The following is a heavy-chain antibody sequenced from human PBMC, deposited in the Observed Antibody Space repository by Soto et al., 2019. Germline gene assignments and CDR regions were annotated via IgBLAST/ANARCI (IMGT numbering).Heavy chain of an antibody. CDR2: ISTYNGNT. J-gene: IGHJ5*02. Sequence: ASVKVSCKTSGYTFTSYGISWVRQAPGQGLEWMGWISTYNGNTNYAQTLQGRITMTTDTSTSTAYMELRSLRSDDTAVYYCARVRSDYTDYSYNWFDPWGQGTLVTVSS. CDR1: GYTFTSYG. D-gene: IGHD4-17*01. V-gene: IGHV1-18*01. CDR3: ARVRSDYTDYSYNWFDP.